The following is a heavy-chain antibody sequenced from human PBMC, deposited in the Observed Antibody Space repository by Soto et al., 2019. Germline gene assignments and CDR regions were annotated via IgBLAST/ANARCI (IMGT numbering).Heavy chain of an antibody. CDR1: GFTFSSYA. CDR2: ISYDGSNK. D-gene: IGHD1-26*01. J-gene: IGHJ5*02. V-gene: IGHV3-30-3*01. Sequence: GGSPRLSCAASGFTFSSYAMHWVRQAPGKGLEWVAVISYDGSNKYYADSVKGRFTISRDNSKNTLYLQMTSLRAEDTALYYCAGHVESGSSLNWFNPWGQGSLVTVSS. CDR3: AGHVESGSSLNWFNP.